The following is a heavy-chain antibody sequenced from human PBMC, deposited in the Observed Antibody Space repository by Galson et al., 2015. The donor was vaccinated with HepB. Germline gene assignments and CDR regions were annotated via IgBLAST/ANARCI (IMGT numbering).Heavy chain of an antibody. J-gene: IGHJ4*02. CDR1: GGSIRTEDW. CDR3: ASDWIGDGASYYFDY. D-gene: IGHD5-24*01. V-gene: IGHV4/OR15-8*02. CDR2: IYHSGDV. Sequence: ETLSRTCVVYGGSIRTEDWWSWVRQSPGKRLEWIGQIYHSGDVNYTQSLKSRVIMSVDTSKNQFSLRLKSVTAADTAIYYCASDWIGDGASYYFDYWGQRTLVTVSS.